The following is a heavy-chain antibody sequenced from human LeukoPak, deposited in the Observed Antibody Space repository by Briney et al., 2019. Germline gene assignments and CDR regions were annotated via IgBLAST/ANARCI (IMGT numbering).Heavy chain of an antibody. CDR1: GFTVSSKY. J-gene: IGHJ6*03. CDR3: ARTDYGGNSFPLYYYMDV. D-gene: IGHD4-23*01. Sequence: GGSLRLSCAASGFTVSSKYMSWVRQAPGKGLEWVSIIYSDGTSYYADSVKGRFTISRDNSRNTLYLQMNSLRAEDTAVYYCARTDYGGNSFPLYYYMDVWGKGTTVTVSS. V-gene: IGHV3-53*01. CDR2: IYSDGTS.